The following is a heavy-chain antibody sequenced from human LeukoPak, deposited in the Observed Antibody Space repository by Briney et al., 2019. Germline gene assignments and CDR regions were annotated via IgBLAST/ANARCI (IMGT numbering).Heavy chain of an antibody. CDR3: AKDGRTRYFDWLDY. CDR2: ISWNSGSI. Sequence: GRSLRLSCAASGFTFDDYAMRWVRQAPGKGLEWVSGISWNSGSIGYADSVKGRFTISRDNAKNSLYLQMNSLRAEDTALYYCAKDGRTRYFDWLDYWGQGTLVTVSS. D-gene: IGHD3-9*01. CDR1: GFTFDDYA. J-gene: IGHJ4*02. V-gene: IGHV3-9*01.